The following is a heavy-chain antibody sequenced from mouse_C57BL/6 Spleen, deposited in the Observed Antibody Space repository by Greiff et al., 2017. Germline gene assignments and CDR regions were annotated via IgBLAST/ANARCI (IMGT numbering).Heavy chain of an antibody. CDR2: ISYSGST. CDR3: ARGYDGLDY. V-gene: IGHV3-1*01. J-gene: IGHJ2*01. Sequence: EVQLQQSGPGMVKPSQSLSLTCTVTGYSITSGYDWHWIRHFPGNKLEWMGYISYSGSTNYNPSLKSRISITHDTSKNHFFLKLNSVTTEDTATYYCARGYDGLDYWGQGTTLTVSS. CDR1: GYSITSGYD. D-gene: IGHD2-3*01.